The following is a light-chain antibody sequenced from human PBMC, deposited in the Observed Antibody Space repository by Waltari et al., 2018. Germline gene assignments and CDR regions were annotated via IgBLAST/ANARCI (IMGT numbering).Light chain of an antibody. CDR2: GAS. Sequence: EIVFTQSPGTLSLSPGERATLSCRASQIVSSNYLAWYQQKPGQAPRLLIYGASSRATGIPDRFSGSGSGTDFTLTISRLEPEDFAVYYCQQYATSWTFGQGTKVEIK. CDR1: QIVSSNY. CDR3: QQYATSWT. V-gene: IGKV3-20*01. J-gene: IGKJ1*01.